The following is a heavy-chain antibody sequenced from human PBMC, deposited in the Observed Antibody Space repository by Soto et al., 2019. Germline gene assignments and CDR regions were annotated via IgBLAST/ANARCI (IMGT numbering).Heavy chain of an antibody. CDR2: INHSGTT. Sequence: QVHLQQWGAGLLKPSETLSLTCAVYGGSFSGYYWSWIRQPPGKGLEWIGEINHSGTTNYNPSLKSRDTISLGASKNQFSLRLSSVPAADTAVYYCASAFTCETIFGVVRPYHSDFWGQGTLLTVSS. D-gene: IGHD3-3*01. J-gene: IGHJ4*02. CDR1: GGSFSGYY. V-gene: IGHV4-34*01. CDR3: ASAFTCETIFGVVRPYHSDF.